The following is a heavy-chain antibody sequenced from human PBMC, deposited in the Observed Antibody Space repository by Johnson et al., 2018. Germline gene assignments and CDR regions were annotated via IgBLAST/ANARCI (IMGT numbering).Heavy chain of an antibody. CDR2: ISYHGNDI. Sequence: QVQLVESGGSVVQXGGSLTLSCAASGFTFRRYGMHWVRQAPGRGLAWVAIISYHGNDIYYGEYVKVRFTISRANSKHTLSLKMNSRRVEDTAVYYCARDPYYYGSGYGMDVWGQGTTVTVSS. CDR1: GFTFRRYG. J-gene: IGHJ6*02. D-gene: IGHD3-10*01. CDR3: ARDPYYYGSGYGMDV. V-gene: IGHV3-30*03.